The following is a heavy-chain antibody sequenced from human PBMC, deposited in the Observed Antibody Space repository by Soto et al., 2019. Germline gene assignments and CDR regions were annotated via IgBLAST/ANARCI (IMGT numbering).Heavy chain of an antibody. J-gene: IGHJ6*02. CDR2: IYYSGST. CDR1: GGSISSSSYY. CDR3: ARRTGYYYYGMDV. Sequence: QLQLQESGPGLVKPSETLSLTCTVSGGSISSSSYYWGWIRQPPGKGLEWIGSIYYSGSTYYNPSLKSRVTISVDTSKNQFSLKLRSVTAADTAVYYCARRTGYYYYGMDVWGQGTTVTVSS. V-gene: IGHV4-39*01.